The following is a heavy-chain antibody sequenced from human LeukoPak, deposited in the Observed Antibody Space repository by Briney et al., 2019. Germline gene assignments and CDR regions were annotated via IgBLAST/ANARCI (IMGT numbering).Heavy chain of an antibody. CDR3: AKDLYGDYGGIDY. CDR1: GFTFSTYA. J-gene: IGHJ4*02. D-gene: IGHD4-17*01. Sequence: GGSLRLSCAASGFTFSTYAMSWVRQAPGKGLEWVSIIRGSGGNTYYADSVKGRFTISRDNSKDTLYLQMNSLRAEDTAIYYCAKDLYGDYGGIDYWGQGTLVTVSS. CDR2: IRGSGGNT. V-gene: IGHV3-23*01.